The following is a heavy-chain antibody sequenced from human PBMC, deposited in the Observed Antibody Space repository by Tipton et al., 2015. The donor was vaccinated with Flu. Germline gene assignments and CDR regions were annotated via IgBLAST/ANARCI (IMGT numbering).Heavy chain of an antibody. CDR1: GGSISNYY. V-gene: IGHV4-4*07. Sequence: TLSLTCTVAGGSISNYYWSWVRQPAGKRLQWIGRVHTSGNTHYDPSFESRVTISLDTSKGQFSLKLRSVTAADTAVYFCARGMASGATYFDYWGPGTLVTVSS. CDR3: ARGMASGATYFDY. CDR2: VHTSGNT. J-gene: IGHJ4*02. D-gene: IGHD6-19*01.